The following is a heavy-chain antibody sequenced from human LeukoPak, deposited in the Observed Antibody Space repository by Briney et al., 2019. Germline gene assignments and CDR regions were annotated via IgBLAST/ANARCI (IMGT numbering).Heavy chain of an antibody. D-gene: IGHD3-22*01. Sequence: PSQTLSLTCAVSGGSISSGGYSWSWIRQPPGKGLEWIGYIYHSGSTYYNPSLKSRVTISVDRSKNQFSLKLSSVTAADTAVYYCARAGGQYDSSGIDAFDIWGQGTMVTVSS. J-gene: IGHJ3*02. CDR1: GGSISSGGYS. V-gene: IGHV4-30-2*01. CDR3: ARAGGQYDSSGIDAFDI. CDR2: IYHSGST.